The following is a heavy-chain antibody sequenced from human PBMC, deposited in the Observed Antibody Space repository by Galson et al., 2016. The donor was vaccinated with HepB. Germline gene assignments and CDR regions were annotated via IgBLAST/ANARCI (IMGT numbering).Heavy chain of an antibody. CDR3: ARDRTSGYETTLDY. CDR1: GFIVSSNY. J-gene: IGHJ4*02. Sequence: SCAASGFIVSSNYMHWVRQAPGKGLEWVSIIYSSGFTDYADSVKGRFTISRDKSKNTLYLQMNSLRAEDTAVYYCARDRTSGYETTLDYWGQGTLVTVSS. CDR2: IYSSGFT. V-gene: IGHV3-53*01. D-gene: IGHD5-12*01.